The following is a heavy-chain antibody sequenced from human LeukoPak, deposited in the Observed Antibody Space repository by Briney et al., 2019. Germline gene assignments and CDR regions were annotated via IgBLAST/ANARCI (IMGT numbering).Heavy chain of an antibody. Sequence: GGSLRLSCAASGFTVSGNYMSWVRQAPGKGLEWVSTISDYPHYADSVRGRFTISRDNSRKTVFLQMNSLTPEDAATYYCTKDSQGSYDGFWYGTYGMDVWGQGTTVTVSS. J-gene: IGHJ6*02. V-gene: IGHV3-53*01. CDR2: ISDYP. CDR1: GFTVSGNY. CDR3: TKDSQGSYDGFWYGTYGMDV. D-gene: IGHD3-16*01.